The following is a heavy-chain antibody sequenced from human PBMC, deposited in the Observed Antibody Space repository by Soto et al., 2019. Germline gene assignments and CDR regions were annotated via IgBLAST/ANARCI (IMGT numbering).Heavy chain of an antibody. Sequence: PGESLRLSCAASGFMFNNYAMSWVRQAPGKGLEWVSTVSVSGGTTYYADSLKGRFTISRDNSKKTVYLQMNRLRADDTAIYYCXKGLYYYDSSGYRLFDYWGQGTLVTVSS. D-gene: IGHD3-22*01. CDR1: GFMFNNYA. V-gene: IGHV3-23*01. CDR2: VSVSGGTT. J-gene: IGHJ4*02. CDR3: XKGLYYYDSSGYRLFDY.